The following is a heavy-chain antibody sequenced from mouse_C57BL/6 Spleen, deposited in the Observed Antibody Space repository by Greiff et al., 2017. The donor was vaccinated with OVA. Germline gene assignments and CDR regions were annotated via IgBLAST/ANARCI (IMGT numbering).Heavy chain of an antibody. CDR1: GYTFTSYW. J-gene: IGHJ2*01. V-gene: IGHV1-59*01. Sequence: QVQLQQPGAELVRPGTSVKLSCKASGYTFTSYWMHWVKQRPGPGLEWIGVIDPSDSYTNYNQKFKGKATLTVDTSSSTAYMQLSSLTSEDSAVYYCAREVLRSFDYWGQGTTLTVSS. D-gene: IGHD1-1*01. CDR2: IDPSDSYT. CDR3: AREVLRSFDY.